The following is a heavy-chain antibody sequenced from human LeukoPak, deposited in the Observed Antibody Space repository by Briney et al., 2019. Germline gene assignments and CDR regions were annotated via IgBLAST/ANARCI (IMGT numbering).Heavy chain of an antibody. CDR1: RFTFSNAW. CDR3: TLPWGSGSYYDY. V-gene: IGHV3-15*01. D-gene: IGHD3-10*01. J-gene: IGHJ4*02. Sequence: GGSLRLSCAASRFTFSNAWMSWVRQAPGKGLEWVGRIKSKTEGGTTDYAAPVKGRFTISRDDSKNTLFLQMNSLKTEDTAVYYCTLPWGSGSYYDYWGQGTLVTVSS. CDR2: IKSKTEGGTT.